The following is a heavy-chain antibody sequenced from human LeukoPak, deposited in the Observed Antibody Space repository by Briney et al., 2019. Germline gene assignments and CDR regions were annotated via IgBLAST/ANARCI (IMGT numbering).Heavy chain of an antibody. CDR1: GYSISSGYY. V-gene: IGHV4-38-2*02. D-gene: IGHD3-22*01. Sequence: PSETLSLTCTVSGYSISSGYYWGWIRQPPGKGLEWIGSIYHSGSTYYNPSLKSRVTTSVDTSKNQFSLKLSSVTAADTAVYYCALEAVGSSGYYFDYWGQGTLVTVSS. CDR3: ALEAVGSSGYYFDY. J-gene: IGHJ4*02. CDR2: IYHSGST.